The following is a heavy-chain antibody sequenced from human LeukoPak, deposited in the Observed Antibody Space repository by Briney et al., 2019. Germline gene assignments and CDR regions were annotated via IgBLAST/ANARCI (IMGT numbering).Heavy chain of an antibody. J-gene: IGHJ3*02. D-gene: IGHD3-9*01. Sequence: GSLRLSCAASGFTFSSYSMNWVRQAPGNGLEWVSSISSSGTYVYHADSVKGRFTISRDNAKNSLSLQMNSLRADDAAVYYCARASSKQLAGYLPDGFDIWGQGTMVTVSS. CDR2: ISSSGTYV. V-gene: IGHV3-21*01. CDR1: GFTFSSYS. CDR3: ARASSKQLAGYLPDGFDI.